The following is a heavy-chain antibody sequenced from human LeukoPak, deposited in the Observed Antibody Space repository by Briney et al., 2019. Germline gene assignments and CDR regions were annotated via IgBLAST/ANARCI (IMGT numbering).Heavy chain of an antibody. CDR2: LYSGGNT. V-gene: IGHV3-NL1*01. Sequence: GGSLRLSCAASGFTFSSYGMHWVRQAPGKGLEWVSVLYSGGNTYYADSVKARFTISRDNSKNTLYLQMNSLRAEDTAVYYCARYDGGSGPFDYWGQGTLVTVSS. J-gene: IGHJ4*02. CDR3: ARYDGGSGPFDY. D-gene: IGHD3-10*01. CDR1: GFTFSSYG.